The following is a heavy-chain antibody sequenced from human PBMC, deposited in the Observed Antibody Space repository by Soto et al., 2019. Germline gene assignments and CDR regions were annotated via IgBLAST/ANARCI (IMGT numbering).Heavy chain of an antibody. Sequence: EVQLLESGGGLVQPGGSLRLSCAASGFTFSSYAMSWVRQAPGKGLEWVSAISGSGGSTYYADSVKGRFTISRDNSKNTLYLQMNSLRAEDTAVYYCTKAFLRDNWNDFRANWFDPWGQGTLVTVSS. V-gene: IGHV3-23*01. CDR1: GFTFSSYA. CDR2: ISGSGGST. CDR3: TKAFLRDNWNDFRANWFDP. J-gene: IGHJ5*02. D-gene: IGHD1-1*01.